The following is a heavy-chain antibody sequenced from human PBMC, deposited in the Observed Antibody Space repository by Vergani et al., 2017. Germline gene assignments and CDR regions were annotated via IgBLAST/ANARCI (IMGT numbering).Heavy chain of an antibody. J-gene: IGHJ4*02. V-gene: IGHV3-43*01. D-gene: IGHD5-12*01. Sequence: EVQLVESGGVVVQPGGSLRLSCAASGFTFDDYTMHWVRQAPGEGLEWVSLISWDGGSTYYADSVKGRFTISRDNSKNSLYLQMNSLRTEDTALYYCAKDSGLRGYSGYDSMDYWGQGTLVTVSS. CDR2: ISWDGGST. CDR3: AKDSGLRGYSGYDSMDY. CDR1: GFTFDDYT.